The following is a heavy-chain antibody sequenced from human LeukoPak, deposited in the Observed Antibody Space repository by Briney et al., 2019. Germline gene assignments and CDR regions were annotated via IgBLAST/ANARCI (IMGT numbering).Heavy chain of an antibody. CDR1: GFTFSSYG. J-gene: IGHJ5*02. Sequence: GGSLRLSCAASGFTFSSYGMHWVRQAPGKGLEWVAVISYDGSNKYYADSVKGRFTISRDNSENTLYLQMNSLRAEDTAVYYCAKDSPYGSGTGWFDPWGQGTLVTDSS. V-gene: IGHV3-30*18. D-gene: IGHD3-10*01. CDR3: AKDSPYGSGTGWFDP. CDR2: ISYDGSNK.